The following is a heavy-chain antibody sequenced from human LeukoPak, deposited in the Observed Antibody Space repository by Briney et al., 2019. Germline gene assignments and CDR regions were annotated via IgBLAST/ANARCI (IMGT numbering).Heavy chain of an antibody. CDR1: GGSISSGGYS. Sequence: SQALSLTCAVSGGSISSGGYSWSWIRQPPGKGLEWIGYIYHSGSTYYNPSLKSRVTISVDRSKNQFSLKLSSVTAADTAVYYCARNSGYDLDFDYWGQGTLVTVSS. V-gene: IGHV4-30-2*01. D-gene: IGHD5-12*01. CDR3: ARNSGYDLDFDY. CDR2: IYHSGST. J-gene: IGHJ4*02.